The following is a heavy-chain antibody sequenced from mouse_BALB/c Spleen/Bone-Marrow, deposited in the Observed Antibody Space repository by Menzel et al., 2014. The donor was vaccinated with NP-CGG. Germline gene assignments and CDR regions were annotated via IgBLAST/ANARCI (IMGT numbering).Heavy chain of an antibody. Sequence: LKQSGAELVRPGASVKLSCKASGYKFKTNWIHWVKQRPGQGLEWIGSIYPGSGNTNYGEKFKTKGTLTVDTSSSTAYMHLSSLTSEDSAVYYCARWDVRCAWFAYWGQGTLVTVSA. CDR2: IYPGSGNT. J-gene: IGHJ3*01. CDR1: GYKFKTNW. V-gene: IGHV1S22*01. CDR3: ARWDVRCAWFAY. D-gene: IGHD4-1*01.